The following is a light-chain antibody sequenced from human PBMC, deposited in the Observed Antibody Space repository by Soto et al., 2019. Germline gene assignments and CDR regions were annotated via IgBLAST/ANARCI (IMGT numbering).Light chain of an antibody. CDR1: QSVSSTF. Sequence: EIVLTQSPDTLSLSPGERATLSCRASQSVSSTFLSWYQQKRGQAPRLLIYGSSGRATGIPDRFSGSGSGTEFTLTISRLDPEDFAVYYCQQCGSSPWTFGQGTKVDIK. CDR2: GSS. CDR3: QQCGSSPWT. V-gene: IGKV3-20*01. J-gene: IGKJ1*01.